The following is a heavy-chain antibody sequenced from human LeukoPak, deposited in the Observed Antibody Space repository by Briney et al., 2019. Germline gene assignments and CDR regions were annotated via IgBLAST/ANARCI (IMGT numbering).Heavy chain of an antibody. CDR1: GFTFSSYW. D-gene: IGHD2-21*01. V-gene: IGHV3-7*01. CDR3: ARGGSMTIVDPLPPDY. J-gene: IGHJ4*02. Sequence: HPGGSLRLSCAASGFTFSSYWMNWVRQAPGKGLEWVANIKEDGSEKYYVDSVKGRFTISRDNAKNSLYLQMNSLRAEDTAVYYCARGGSMTIVDPLPPDYWGQGTLVTVSS. CDR2: IKEDGSEK.